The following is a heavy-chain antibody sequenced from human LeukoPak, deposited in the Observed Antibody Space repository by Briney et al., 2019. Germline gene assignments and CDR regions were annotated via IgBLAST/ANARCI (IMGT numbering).Heavy chain of an antibody. V-gene: IGHV4-34*01. Sequence: KSSETLSLTCAVYGGSFSGYYWSWIRQPPGKGLEWIGEINHSGSTNYNPSLKSRVTISVDTSKNQFSLKLSSVTAADTAVYHCARGSMGYDSSGYSLFDPWGQGTLVTVSS. D-gene: IGHD3-22*01. CDR1: GGSFSGYY. J-gene: IGHJ5*02. CDR3: ARGSMGYDSSGYSLFDP. CDR2: INHSGST.